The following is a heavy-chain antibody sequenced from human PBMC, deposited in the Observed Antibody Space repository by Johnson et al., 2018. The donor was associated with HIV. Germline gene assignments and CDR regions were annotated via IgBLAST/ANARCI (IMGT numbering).Heavy chain of an antibody. J-gene: IGHJ3*02. Sequence: VQLVESGGDLVQPGGSLRLSCAASGFTLSSYDMHWVRQATGKGLEWVSAIGTAGDTYYPGSVKGRFTISRKNAKNTRYLQMNSLRAEDTALYYCARDPTDPSMIVVGPDAFDIWGQGTMVTVYS. D-gene: IGHD3-22*01. CDR3: ARDPTDPSMIVVGPDAFDI. CDR1: GFTLSSYD. V-gene: IGHV3-13*01. CDR2: IGTAGDT.